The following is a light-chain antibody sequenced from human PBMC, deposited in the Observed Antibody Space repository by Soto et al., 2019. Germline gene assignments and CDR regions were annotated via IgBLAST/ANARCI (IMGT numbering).Light chain of an antibody. V-gene: IGLV2-8*01. J-gene: IGLJ2*01. Sequence: QSALTQPPSASGSPGQSVTISCTGTKSDIGVYDFVSWYQHHPGKAPRLIIYEVVQRPSGVPDRFSGSKSGNTASLTVSGLQAADEADYYCAAWDDRLSGPVFGGGTKVTVL. CDR3: AAWDDRLSGPV. CDR1: KSDIGVYDF. CDR2: EVV.